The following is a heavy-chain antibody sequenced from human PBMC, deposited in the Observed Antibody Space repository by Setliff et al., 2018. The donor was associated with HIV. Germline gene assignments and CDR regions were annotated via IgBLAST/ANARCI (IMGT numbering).Heavy chain of an antibody. D-gene: IGHD3-22*01. CDR1: GGTFSSYA. Sequence: WASVKVSCKASGGTFSSYAISWVRQAPGQGLDWMGGIIPVFGTTNYAQKFQGRVTITADESTSTAYMELSSLRSEDTAVYYCARGGVYYYDSSGWSMDHWGQGTLVTVS. CDR2: IIPVFGTT. CDR3: ARGGVYYYDSSGWSMDH. V-gene: IGHV1-69*13. J-gene: IGHJ4*02.